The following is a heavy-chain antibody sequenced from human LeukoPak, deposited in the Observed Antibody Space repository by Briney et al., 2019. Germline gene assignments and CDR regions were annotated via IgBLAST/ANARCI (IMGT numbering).Heavy chain of an antibody. CDR2: IYYSGST. J-gene: IGHJ6*04. CDR1: GGSFSSFY. D-gene: IGHD3-22*01. CDR3: VRASGYYDSSGYPGQMDV. V-gene: IGHV4-59*01. Sequence: PSETLSLTCAVYGGSFSSFYWSWIRQPPGKGLEWIWYIYYSGSTNYNPSLKSRVTISVDTSKNQFSLKLSSVTAADTAVYYCVRASGYYDSSGYPGQMDVWGKGTTVTVSS.